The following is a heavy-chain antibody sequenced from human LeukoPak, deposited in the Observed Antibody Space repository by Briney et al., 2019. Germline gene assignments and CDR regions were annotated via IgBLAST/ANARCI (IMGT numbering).Heavy chain of an antibody. V-gene: IGHV3-48*01. Sequence: PGGSLRLSCAASGFTFSSYSMNWVRQAPGKGLEWVSYISSSSSTIYYADSVKGRFTISRDNAKNSLYLQMNSLRAEDTAVYYCARVYGDDDYYYYYYMDVWGKGTTVTVSS. D-gene: IGHD4-17*01. CDR2: ISSSSSTI. CDR1: GFTFSSYS. CDR3: ARVYGDDDYYYYYYMDV. J-gene: IGHJ6*03.